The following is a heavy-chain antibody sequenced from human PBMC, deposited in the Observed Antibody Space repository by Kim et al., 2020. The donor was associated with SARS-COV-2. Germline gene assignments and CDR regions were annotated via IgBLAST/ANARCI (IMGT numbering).Heavy chain of an antibody. CDR2: FDPEDGET. V-gene: IGHV1-24*01. J-gene: IGHJ6*02. Sequence: ASVKVSCKVSGYTITELSMHWVRQAPGKGLEWMGGFDPEDGETIYAQKFQGRVTMTEDTSTDTAYMELSSLRSEDTAVYYCAAGIAVAGTPEIYYYYYGMDVWGQGPTVTVFS. D-gene: IGHD6-19*01. CDR3: AAGIAVAGTPEIYYYYYGMDV. CDR1: GYTITELS.